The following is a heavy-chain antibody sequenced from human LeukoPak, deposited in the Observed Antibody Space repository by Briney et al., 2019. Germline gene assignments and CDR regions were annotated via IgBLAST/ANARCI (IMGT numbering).Heavy chain of an antibody. D-gene: IGHD6-19*01. CDR1: GYTFSRYG. J-gene: IGHJ4*02. CDR2: ISAYNGNT. CDR3: ARNWTPYSSGWYDY. Sequence: EASVKVSCKASGYTFSRYGISWVRQAPGQGLEWMGWISAYNGNTDYAQRLQGRVTMTTDRSTSTAYLELRSLRSDDTAVYYCARNWTPYSSGWYDYWGQGTLVTVSS. V-gene: IGHV1-18*01.